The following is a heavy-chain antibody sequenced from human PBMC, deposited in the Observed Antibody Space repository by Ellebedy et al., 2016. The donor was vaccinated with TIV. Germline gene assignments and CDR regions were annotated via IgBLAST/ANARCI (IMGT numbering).Heavy chain of an antibody. CDR1: GGSINNYY. Sequence: MPSETLSLTCTVSGGSINNYYWSWVRQPPGKGLDWIGYIYYIGTTNYNPSLKSRVTISLDTSKNQFSLKLSSVTAADTAVYYCASHMVRESTWFDPWGQGTLVTVSS. J-gene: IGHJ5*02. V-gene: IGHV4-59*08. D-gene: IGHD3-10*01. CDR3: ASHMVRESTWFDP. CDR2: IYYIGTT.